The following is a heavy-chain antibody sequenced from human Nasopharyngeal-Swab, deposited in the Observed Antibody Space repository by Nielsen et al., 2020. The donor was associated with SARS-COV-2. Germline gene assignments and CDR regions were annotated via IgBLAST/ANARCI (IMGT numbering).Heavy chain of an antibody. Sequence: GGSLRLSCAVSGFTFSAYALCWVRQAPGKGLEWVSGISVSGGNTYYADSVAGRFTISRDNSNSRLFLQINSPRAEDTAVYYCARASWGLSVFDRWGQGTLVTVSS. CDR3: ARASWGLSVFDR. CDR1: GFTFSAYA. V-gene: IGHV3-23*01. CDR2: ISVSGGNT. D-gene: IGHD3-16*01. J-gene: IGHJ4*02.